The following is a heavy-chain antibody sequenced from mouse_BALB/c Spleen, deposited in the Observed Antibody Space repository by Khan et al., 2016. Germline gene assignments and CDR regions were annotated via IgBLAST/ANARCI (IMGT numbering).Heavy chain of an antibody. CDR2: IDPSDSET. J-gene: IGHJ3*01. V-gene: IGHV1-74*01. D-gene: IGHD3-2*01. Sequence: QVQLQQSGPQLVRPGASVKISCKASGYSFTSYWVHWVKQRPGQGLEWIGLIDPSDSETRLNQKFNDKATLTVDKSSSTAYMRLSSPTSEDSAVYYCAIDSSGFWFTYWCQGTLVTVSA. CDR3: AIDSSGFWFTY. CDR1: GYSFTSYW.